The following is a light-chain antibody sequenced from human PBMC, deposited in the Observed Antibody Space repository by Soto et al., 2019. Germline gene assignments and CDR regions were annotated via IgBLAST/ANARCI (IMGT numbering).Light chain of an antibody. CDR3: QQYYGLPPLT. Sequence: QMIHSPYSLSASIGDIVTITCQASRNITNNLSWYQQKPGKAPNLLIHHASKLAKGVTSRFSGSGSGTDFSFIITSLQREDLATYYCQQYYGLPPLTFGQGTRLEIK. CDR2: HAS. CDR1: RNITNN. V-gene: IGKV1-33*01. J-gene: IGKJ5*01.